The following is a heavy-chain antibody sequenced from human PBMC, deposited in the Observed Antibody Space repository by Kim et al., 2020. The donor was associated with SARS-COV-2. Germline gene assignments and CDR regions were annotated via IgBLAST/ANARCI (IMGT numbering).Heavy chain of an antibody. CDR2: ISSSSSYT. V-gene: IGHV3-11*03. J-gene: IGHJ4*02. Sequence: GESLRLSCAASGFTFSDYYMTWIRQAPGKGLEWISYISSSSSYTKYADSVKGRFTISRDNAKNSLYLQMNSLRAEDTAVYYCARVASGSTAWYYFDYWGQ. D-gene: IGHD6-19*01. CDR3: ARVASGSTAWYYFDY. CDR1: GFTFSDYY.